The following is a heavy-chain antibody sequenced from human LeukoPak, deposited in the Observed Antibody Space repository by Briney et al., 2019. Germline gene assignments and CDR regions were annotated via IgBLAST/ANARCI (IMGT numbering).Heavy chain of an antibody. J-gene: IGHJ4*02. CDR2: INPSGGST. D-gene: IGHD3-22*01. Sequence: ASVKVSCKASGYTFTSYYMHWVRQAPGQGLEWMGIINPSGGSTSYAQKFQGRVTMTRDTSTSTVYMELSSLRSEDTAVYYCATLVVGGYYFSGGSYYFDYWGQGTLVTVSS. CDR3: ATLVVGGYYFSGGSYYFDY. V-gene: IGHV1-46*01. CDR1: GYTFTSYY.